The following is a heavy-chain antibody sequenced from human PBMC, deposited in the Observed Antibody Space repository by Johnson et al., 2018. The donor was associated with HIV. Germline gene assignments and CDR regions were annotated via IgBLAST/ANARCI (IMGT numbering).Heavy chain of an antibody. CDR2: IRYDGFNK. J-gene: IGHJ3*02. CDR1: GFTFSSYG. V-gene: IGHV3-30*02. Sequence: VQLVESGGGLVQPGGSLRLSCATSGFTFSSYGMHWVRQAPGKGLEWVAFIRYDGFNKYFADSVKGRFTISRDNSKNTLHLQMNSLRAEDTAVYYCAKGTHYSDSSGYWSNDAFDIWGQGTRVTVSS. D-gene: IGHD3-22*01. CDR3: AKGTHYSDSSGYWSNDAFDI.